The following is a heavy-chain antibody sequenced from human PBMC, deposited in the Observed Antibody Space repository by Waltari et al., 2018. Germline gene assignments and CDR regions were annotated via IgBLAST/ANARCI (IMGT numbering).Heavy chain of an antibody. CDR1: GGSISSSSYY. CDR3: ARDLDSSSTYFDY. J-gene: IGHJ4*02. V-gene: IGHV4-39*07. CDR2: ISYSGST. D-gene: IGHD6-6*01. Sequence: QLQLQESGPGLVKPSETLSLTCTVSGGSISSSSYYWGWIRQPPGKGLEWIGSISYSGSTYYNPSLKSRVTISVDTSKNQFSLKLSSVTAADTTVYYCARDLDSSSTYFDYWGQGTLVTVSS.